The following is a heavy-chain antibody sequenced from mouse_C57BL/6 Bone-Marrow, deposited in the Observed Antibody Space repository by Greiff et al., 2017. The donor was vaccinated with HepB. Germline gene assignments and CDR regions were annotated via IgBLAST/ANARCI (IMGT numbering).Heavy chain of an antibody. V-gene: IGHV14-4*01. D-gene: IGHD1-1*01. CDR2: IDPENGDT. Sequence: EVQLQQSGAELVRPGASVKLSCTASGFNIKDDYMHWVKQRPEQGLEWIGWIDPENGDTEYASKFQGKATITADTSSNKAYLQLSSRTSEDTAVYYCTTDCYGSMDYWGQGTSVTVSS. CDR1: GFNIKDDY. J-gene: IGHJ4*01. CDR3: TTDCYGSMDY.